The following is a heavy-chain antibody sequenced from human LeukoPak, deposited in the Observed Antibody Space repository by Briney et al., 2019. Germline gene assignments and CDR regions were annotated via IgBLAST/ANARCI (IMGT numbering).Heavy chain of an antibody. CDR3: ANPILPEVVVAVSDAFDI. J-gene: IGHJ3*02. CDR2: ISGSGGST. V-gene: IGHV3-23*01. D-gene: IGHD2-15*01. CDR1: GFTFSSYA. Sequence: HPGGSLRLSCAASGFTFSSYAMSWVRQVPGKGLEWVSAISGSGGSTYYADSVKGRFTISRDNSKNTLYLQMNSLRAEDTAVYYCANPILPEVVVAVSDAFDIWGQGTMVTVSS.